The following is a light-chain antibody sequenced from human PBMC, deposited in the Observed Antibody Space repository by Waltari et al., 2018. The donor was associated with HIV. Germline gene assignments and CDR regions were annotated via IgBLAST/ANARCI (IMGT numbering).Light chain of an antibody. CDR3: CSHAGNFIFA. CDR2: NVN. CDR1: SSYVATF. V-gene: IGLV2-11*01. J-gene: IGLJ1*01. Sequence: SALTQPHSVSGSPGQSLTISCTGTSSYVATFVSWYQQHPGKAHQVIIDNVNNRPSGVPDRFSGSKSGNTAFLTISGLQAEDEAEYHCCSHAGNFIFAFGTGTKVTVL.